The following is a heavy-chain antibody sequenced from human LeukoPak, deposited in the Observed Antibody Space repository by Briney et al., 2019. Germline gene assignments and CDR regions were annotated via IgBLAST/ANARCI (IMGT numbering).Heavy chain of an antibody. CDR3: ARSRKAVAGTNWFDP. D-gene: IGHD6-19*01. CDR1: GYTFTSYD. V-gene: IGHV1-8*01. J-gene: IGHJ5*02. Sequence: GASVKVSCKASGYTFTSYDINWVRQAPGQGLEWMGWMNPNSGNTGYAQKFQGRVTMTRNTSISTAYMELSSLRSEDTAVYYCARSRKAVAGTNWFDPWGQGTLVTVSS. CDR2: MNPNSGNT.